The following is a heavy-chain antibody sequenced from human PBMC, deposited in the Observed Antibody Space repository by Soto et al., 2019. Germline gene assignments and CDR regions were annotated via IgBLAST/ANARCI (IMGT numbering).Heavy chain of an antibody. Sequence: GGSLRLSCAASGFTVSSNYMSWVRQAPGKGLEWVSVIYSGGSTYYADSVKGRFTISGDNSKNTLYLQMNSLRAEDTAVYYCARVRDYYDSSGYYYEGAFDIWGQGTMVTVAS. CDR1: GFTVSSNY. CDR2: IYSGGST. J-gene: IGHJ3*02. V-gene: IGHV3-53*01. D-gene: IGHD3-22*01. CDR3: ARVRDYYDSSGYYYEGAFDI.